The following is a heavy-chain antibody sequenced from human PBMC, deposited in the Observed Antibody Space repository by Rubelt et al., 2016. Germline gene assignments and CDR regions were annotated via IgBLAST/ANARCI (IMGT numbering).Heavy chain of an antibody. D-gene: IGHD5-12*01. V-gene: IGHV4-39*07. CDR2: IYYSGST. CDR3: ARDETLGIVATIKGPPI. J-gene: IGHJ3*02. CDR1: GGSISSSSYY. Sequence: QLQLQESGPGLVKPSETLSLTCTVSGGSISSSSYYWGWIRQPPGKGLEWIGSIYYSGSTYYNPSLKVRVTISVDTAKNQFSLKLSSVTAADTAVYYCARDETLGIVATIKGPPIWGQGTMVTVSS.